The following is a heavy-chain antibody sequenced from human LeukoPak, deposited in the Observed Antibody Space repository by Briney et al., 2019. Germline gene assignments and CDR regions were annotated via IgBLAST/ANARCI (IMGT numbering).Heavy chain of an antibody. V-gene: IGHV3-21*01. J-gene: IGHJ3*02. Sequence: PGGSLRLSCAVSGFTFSRHSINWVRQAPGKGLEWVSSISSSSSYIYYADSVKGRFTISRDNAKNSLYLQMNSLRAEDTAVYYCARDSGNYLDAFDIWGQGTMVTVSS. D-gene: IGHD1-7*01. CDR3: ARDSGNYLDAFDI. CDR2: ISSSSSYI. CDR1: GFTFSRHS.